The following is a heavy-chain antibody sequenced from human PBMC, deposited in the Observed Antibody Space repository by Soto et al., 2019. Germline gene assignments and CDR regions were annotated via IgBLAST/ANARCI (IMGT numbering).Heavy chain of an antibody. CDR1: GYTFSSHD. CDR3: ARGAGHDSEDY. CDR2: MNPNTGNT. V-gene: IGHV1-8*01. Sequence: ASVKVSCKASGYTFSSHDINWVRQATGQGLEWMGWMNPNTGNTGYEQKLQGRLTMTRNTSISTAYMELRSLRSEDTAVYYCARGAGHDSEDYWGQGTLVTVSS. J-gene: IGHJ4*02. D-gene: IGHD1-1*01.